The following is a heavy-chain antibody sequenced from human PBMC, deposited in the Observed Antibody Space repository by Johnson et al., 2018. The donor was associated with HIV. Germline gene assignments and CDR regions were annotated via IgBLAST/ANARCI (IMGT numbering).Heavy chain of an antibody. Sequence: VQLVESGGGLVQPGGSLRLSCAASGFTVSSNYMSWVRQAPVQGLEWVSVIYSGGRTYYADSVKGRCTISRDNSKHTLYLQMNSLRAEDTAVYYCARASSIAARGADAFDIWGQGTMVTVSS. D-gene: IGHD6-6*01. J-gene: IGHJ3*02. CDR3: ARASSIAARGADAFDI. CDR2: IYSGGRT. CDR1: GFTVSSNY. V-gene: IGHV3-66*02.